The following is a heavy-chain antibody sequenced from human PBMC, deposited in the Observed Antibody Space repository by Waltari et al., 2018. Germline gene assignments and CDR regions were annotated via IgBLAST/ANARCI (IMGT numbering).Heavy chain of an antibody. CDR1: GGSISSYY. D-gene: IGHD6-13*01. V-gene: IGHV4-59*01. J-gene: IGHJ6*03. Sequence: QVQLQESGPGLVKPSETLSLTCTVSGGSISSYYWSWIRQPPGKGLEWIGYIYYSGSTNYNPSLKSRVTISVDTSKNQFSLKLSSVTAADTAVYYCARAIPAAARYYYYYYYMDVWGKGTTVTVSS. CDR3: ARAIPAAARYYYYYYYMDV. CDR2: IYYSGST.